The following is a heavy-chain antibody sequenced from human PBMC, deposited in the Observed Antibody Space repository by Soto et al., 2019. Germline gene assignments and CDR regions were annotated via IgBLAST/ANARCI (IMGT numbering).Heavy chain of an antibody. CDR3: ARDRDSGWPREEVQH. J-gene: IGHJ1*01. V-gene: IGHV3-23*01. CDR1: GFTFSSYA. CDR2: ISGSGGST. D-gene: IGHD6-19*01. Sequence: GGSLRLSCAASGFTFSSYAMSWVRQAPGKGLEWVSAISGSGGSTYYADSVKGRFTISRDNSKNTLYLQMNSLRAEDTAVYYCARDRDSGWPREEVQHWGQGTLVTVSS.